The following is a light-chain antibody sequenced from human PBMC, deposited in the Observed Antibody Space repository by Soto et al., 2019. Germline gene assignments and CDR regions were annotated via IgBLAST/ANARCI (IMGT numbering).Light chain of an antibody. J-gene: IGLJ2*01. CDR1: SSDIGGNNY. Sequence: QSALTQPPSASGSPGQSVTISCTGTSSDIGGNNYVSWYQQHPGKAPKLMIYEVTKRPSGVPDRFSGSMSGNTASLTVSGLQAEDEAAYYCSSNGGSYSDVGFGGGTKVTVL. V-gene: IGLV2-8*01. CDR2: EVT. CDR3: SSNGGSYSDVG.